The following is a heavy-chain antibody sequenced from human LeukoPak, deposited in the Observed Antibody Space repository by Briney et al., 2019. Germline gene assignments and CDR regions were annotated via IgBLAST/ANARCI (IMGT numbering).Heavy chain of an antibody. V-gene: IGHV5-51*01. Sequence: ESLKISCTGSGYSFTSYWIGWVRQMPGKGLEWMGIIYPGDSDTRYSPSFQGQVTISADKSINTAYLQWSSLKASDTAMYYCARQGSSGWYRVDYWGQGTLVTVSS. CDR1: GYSFTSYW. CDR2: IYPGDSDT. J-gene: IGHJ4*02. CDR3: ARQGSSGWYRVDY. D-gene: IGHD6-19*01.